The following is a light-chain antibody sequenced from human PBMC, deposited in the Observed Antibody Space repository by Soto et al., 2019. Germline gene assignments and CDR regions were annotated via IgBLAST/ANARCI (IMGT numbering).Light chain of an antibody. J-gene: IGLJ1*01. CDR3: CSYARRYPLMV. Sequence: QSALTQPRSVSGSPGQSVTISCTGTSSDVGGYNYVSWYQQHPGKAPKLMIYDVSKRPSGVPDRFSGSKSGNTASLTISGLQAEDGADYYCCSYARRYPLMVFGTGTKVTVL. CDR1: SSDVGGYNY. CDR2: DVS. V-gene: IGLV2-11*01.